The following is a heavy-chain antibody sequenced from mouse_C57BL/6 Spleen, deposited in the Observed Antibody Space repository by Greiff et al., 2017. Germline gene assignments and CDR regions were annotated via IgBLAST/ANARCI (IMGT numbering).Heavy chain of an antibody. V-gene: IGHV3-6*01. J-gene: IGHJ3*01. CDR2: ISYDGSN. CDR3: ARGLDVPWFAY. Sequence: EVQLQESGPGLVKPSQSLSLTCSVTGYSITSGYYWNWIRQFPGNKLEWMGYISYDGSNNYNPSLKNRISITRDTSKNKVFLKLNSVTTEDTATYYCARGLDVPWFAYWGQGTLVTVSA. CDR1: GYSITSGYY.